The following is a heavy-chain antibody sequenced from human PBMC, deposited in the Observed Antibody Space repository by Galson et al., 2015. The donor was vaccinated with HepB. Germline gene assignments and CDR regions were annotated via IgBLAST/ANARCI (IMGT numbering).Heavy chain of an antibody. Sequence: SLRLSCAASGFTFSSYAMHWVRQAPGKGLEWVAVISYDGSNNYYAASVKGRFTISRDNSKNTLYLQINSLGAEATAVYYCARGSYDILTGYPDYYYYGMDSWCQGTTGTVSS. J-gene: IGHJ6*02. CDR2: ISYDGSNN. D-gene: IGHD3-9*01. CDR3: ARGSYDILTGYPDYYYYGMDS. V-gene: IGHV3-30*04. CDR1: GFTFSSYA.